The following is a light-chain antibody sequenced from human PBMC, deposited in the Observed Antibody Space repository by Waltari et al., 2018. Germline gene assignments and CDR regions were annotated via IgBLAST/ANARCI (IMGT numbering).Light chain of an antibody. CDR2: AAS. CDR3: QQYNSWPRT. V-gene: IGKV3-15*01. J-gene: IGKJ1*01. CDR1: QRVSSD. Sequence: EVMMTQSPATLSVSPGERATLSCRASQRVSSDSSWYQQKAGQAPRLLIYAASTRATGIPARFSGSGSGTEFTLTISSLQSEDFAVYYCQQYNSWPRTFGLGTKVETK.